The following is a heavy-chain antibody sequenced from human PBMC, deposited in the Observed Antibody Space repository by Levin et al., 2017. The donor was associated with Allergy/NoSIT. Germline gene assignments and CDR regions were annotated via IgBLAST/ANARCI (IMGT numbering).Heavy chain of an antibody. Sequence: ASVKVSCKVSGYTLTELSMHWVRQAPGKGLEWMGGFDPEDGETIYAQKFQGRVTMTEDTSTDTAYMELSSLRSEDTAVYYCATHKWGSYYLGAFDIWGQGTMITVSS. J-gene: IGHJ3*02. V-gene: IGHV1-24*01. CDR1: GYTLTELS. D-gene: IGHD1-26*01. CDR2: FDPEDGET. CDR3: ATHKWGSYYLGAFDI.